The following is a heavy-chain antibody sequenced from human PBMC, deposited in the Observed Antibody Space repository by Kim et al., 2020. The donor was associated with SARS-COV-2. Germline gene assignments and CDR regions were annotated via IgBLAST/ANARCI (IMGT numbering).Heavy chain of an antibody. J-gene: IGHJ4*02. V-gene: IGHV3-23*01. D-gene: IGHD6-19*01. CDR1: GFTFTTFG. CDR3: AKRRTTGWLREDFDV. Sequence: GGSLRLSCVASGFTFTTFGMSWVRQSPGKGLEWVSVISGSGQSTYYLDSVKGRFTVSRDNSKNTVYLHMTGLTAGDTAIYYCAKRRTTGWLREDFDVWGQETLVTVSS. CDR2: ISGSGQST.